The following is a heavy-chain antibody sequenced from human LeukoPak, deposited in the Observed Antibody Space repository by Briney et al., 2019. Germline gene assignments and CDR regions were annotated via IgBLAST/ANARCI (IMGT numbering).Heavy chain of an antibody. V-gene: IGHV3-11*01. CDR3: ATDEPAIDAFDI. CDR2: ISSSGSTI. CDR1: GFTFSDYY. Sequence: GGSLRLSCAASGFTFSDYYMSWIRQAPGRGLEWVSYISSSGSTIYYADSVKGRFTISRDNAKNSLYLQMNSLRAEDTAVYCCATDEPAIDAFDIWGQGTMVTVSS. J-gene: IGHJ3*02. D-gene: IGHD1-14*01.